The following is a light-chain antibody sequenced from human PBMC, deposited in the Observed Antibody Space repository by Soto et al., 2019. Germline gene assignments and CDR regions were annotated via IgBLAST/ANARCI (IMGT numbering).Light chain of an antibody. CDR2: ENN. CDR3: GAWDRSLTGGV. V-gene: IGLV1-51*02. CDR1: SSTIGTYS. Sequence: QSVLTQPPSVSAAPGQKVTISCSGSSSTIGTYSVSWYQQLPGSAPKLLIHENNKRPSGIPDRFSGSKSGTSATLGITGLQAGDEADYYCGAWDRSLTGGVFGGGTKLTVL. J-gene: IGLJ3*02.